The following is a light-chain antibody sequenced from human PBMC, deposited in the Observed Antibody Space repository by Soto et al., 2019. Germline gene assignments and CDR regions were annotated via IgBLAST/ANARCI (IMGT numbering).Light chain of an antibody. Sequence: EIVLTQSPATLSLSPWERATLSCRASQSVYNYLTWYQLKPGQAPRLLIYDASNLAAGIPARFSGSGSATDFTLTISSLEPEDFAFYYCQQRNNVPLTFGQGTKVEIK. V-gene: IGKV3-11*01. CDR2: DAS. CDR3: QQRNNVPLT. J-gene: IGKJ1*01. CDR1: QSVYNY.